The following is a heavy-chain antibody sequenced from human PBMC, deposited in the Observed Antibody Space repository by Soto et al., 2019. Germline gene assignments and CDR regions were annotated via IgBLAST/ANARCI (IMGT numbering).Heavy chain of an antibody. CDR2: INPDGDWT. V-gene: IGHV1-46*01. CDR1: GFSLGSYY. Sequence: QVQLVQSGAEVKKPGASVKLSCKASGFSLGSYYMHWVRQAPGQGLEWMGLINPDGDWTPYAQKFQGRLTVTRDTSTSTVYMELNSLGSDDMAVYYCTREGAVAAKLFDYWGQGTLVSVSS. D-gene: IGHD6-19*01. J-gene: IGHJ4*02. CDR3: TREGAVAAKLFDY.